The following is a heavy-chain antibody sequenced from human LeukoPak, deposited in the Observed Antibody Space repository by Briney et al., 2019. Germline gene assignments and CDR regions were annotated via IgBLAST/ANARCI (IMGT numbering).Heavy chain of an antibody. CDR1: GFTLRSYA. CDR2: ISGNGDTT. Sequence: GGSLRLSCAASGFTLRSYAMSWVRQAPGKGLEWVSTISGNGDTTYYADSVKGRFTISRDNSKNTLWLQMNSLRAEDTAVYYCARREQLVLPYYYGMDVWGQGTTVTVSS. CDR3: ARREQLVLPYYYGMDV. D-gene: IGHD6-13*01. V-gene: IGHV3-23*01. J-gene: IGHJ6*02.